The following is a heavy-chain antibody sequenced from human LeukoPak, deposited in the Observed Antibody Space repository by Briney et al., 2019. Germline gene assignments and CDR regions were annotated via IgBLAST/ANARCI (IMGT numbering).Heavy chain of an antibody. CDR3: ARVGSSGWKNYYYYYMDV. Sequence: SETLSLTCTVSGYSISSGDYWGWIRPPPGKGLEWIGSIYHSGRTYYNPSLKSRVTISVDTSKNQVSLKLSSVTAADTAVYYCARVGSSGWKNYYYYYMDVWGKGTTVTISS. CDR1: GYSISSGDY. D-gene: IGHD6-19*01. V-gene: IGHV4-38-2*02. CDR2: IYHSGRT. J-gene: IGHJ6*03.